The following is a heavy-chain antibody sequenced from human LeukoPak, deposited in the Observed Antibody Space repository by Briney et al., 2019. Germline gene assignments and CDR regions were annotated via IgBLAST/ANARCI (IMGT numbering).Heavy chain of an antibody. CDR2: IYSDNT. J-gene: IGHJ4*02. V-gene: IGHV3-53*01. Sequence: GGSLRLSCTVSGFTVSTNSMSWVCQAPGKGLEWVSFIYSDNTHYSDSVKGRFTISRDNSKNTLYLQMNSLRAEDTAVYYRARRAGAYSHPYDYWGQGTLVTVSS. CDR3: ARRAGAYSHPYDY. CDR1: GFTVSTNS. D-gene: IGHD4/OR15-4a*01.